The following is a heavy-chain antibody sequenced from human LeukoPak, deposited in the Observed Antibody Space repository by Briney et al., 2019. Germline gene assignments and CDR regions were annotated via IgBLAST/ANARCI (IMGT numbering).Heavy chain of an antibody. CDR3: ARTSGGSGWFDAFDI. V-gene: IGHV3-53*01. D-gene: IGHD6-19*01. J-gene: IGHJ3*02. CDR1: GFTVSRNY. CDR2: IYSDGST. Sequence: GGSLRLSCAASGFTVSRNYMSWVRQAPGKGLEGVSEIYSDGSTYYAASVKGRFSISRDSPKNTVHLQMNSLRAEDTAVYYCARTSGGSGWFDAFDIWGQGTMVTVSS.